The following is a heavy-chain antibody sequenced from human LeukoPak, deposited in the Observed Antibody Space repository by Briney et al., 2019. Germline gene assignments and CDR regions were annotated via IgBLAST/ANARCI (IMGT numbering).Heavy chain of an antibody. CDR2: IYYSGST. CDR3: ARRNYYDSSGYYYRYDY. D-gene: IGHD3-22*01. CDR1: GGSISSGDYY. J-gene: IGHJ4*02. Sequence: SQTLSLTCTVSGGSISSGDYYWSWIRQPPGKGLEWIGYIYYSGSTNYNPSLKSRVTISVDTSKNQFSLKLSSVTAADTAVYYCARRNYYDSSGYYYRYDYWGQGTLVTVSS. V-gene: IGHV4-30-4*01.